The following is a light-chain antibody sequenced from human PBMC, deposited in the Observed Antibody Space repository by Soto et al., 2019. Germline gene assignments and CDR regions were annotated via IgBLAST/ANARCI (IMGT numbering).Light chain of an antibody. V-gene: IGLV2-14*01. CDR2: EVS. J-gene: IGLJ1*01. Sequence: QSALTQPASVSGSTGRSITISCTGTSSDVGGYNHVSWYQQHPGKAPKVMIYEVSNRPSGVSNRFSGSKSGNTASLTISGLQAEDEAHYYCSSYTSSTTQYVFGTGTKVTV. CDR3: SSYTSSTTQYV. CDR1: SSDVGGYNH.